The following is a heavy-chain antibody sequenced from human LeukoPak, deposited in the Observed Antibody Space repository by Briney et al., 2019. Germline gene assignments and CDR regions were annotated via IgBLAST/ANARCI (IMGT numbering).Heavy chain of an antibody. CDR1: GFTFSSYW. J-gene: IGHJ6*02. CDR2: INSDGSST. Sequence: PGGSLRLSCAASGFTFSSYWMHWVRQAPGKGLVWVSRINSDGSSTSYADSVKGRFTISRDNAKNSLYLQMNSLRAEDTAVYYCARDLIVVVPAAIIYYYYGMDVWGQGTTVTVSS. CDR3: ARDLIVVVPAAIIYYYYGMDV. V-gene: IGHV3-74*01. D-gene: IGHD2-2*02.